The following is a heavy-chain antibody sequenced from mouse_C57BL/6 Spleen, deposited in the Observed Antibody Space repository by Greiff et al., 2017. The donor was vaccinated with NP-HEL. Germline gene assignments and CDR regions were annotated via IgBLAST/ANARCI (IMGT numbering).Heavy chain of an antibody. CDR3: ARDGRSLYAMDY. D-gene: IGHD1-1*01. J-gene: IGHJ4*01. CDR1: GYTFTSYW. CDR2: IYPGSGST. Sequence: VQLQQSGAELVKPGASVKMSCKASGYTFTSYWITWVKQRPGQGLEWIGDIYPGSGSTNYNEKFKSKATLTVDTSSSTAYMQLSSLTSEDSAVYYCARDGRSLYAMDYWGQGTSVTVSS. V-gene: IGHV1-55*01.